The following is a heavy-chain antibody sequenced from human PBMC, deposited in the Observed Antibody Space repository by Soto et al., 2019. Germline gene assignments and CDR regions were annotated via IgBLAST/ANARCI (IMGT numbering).Heavy chain of an antibody. CDR3: ARAPDLYSGTYDFDY. J-gene: IGHJ4*02. CDR1: GFTFNNFG. D-gene: IGHD1-26*01. CDR2: IWYDGSNK. Sequence: QVQLVESGGGVVQPGRSLRLSCAASGFTFNNFGIHWVRQAPGKGLEWVAVIWYDGSNKFYADSVKGRFTISRDNSKNTLYLQMNSLRAADTAVYYCARAPDLYSGTYDFDYWGQGTLVTVSS. V-gene: IGHV3-33*01.